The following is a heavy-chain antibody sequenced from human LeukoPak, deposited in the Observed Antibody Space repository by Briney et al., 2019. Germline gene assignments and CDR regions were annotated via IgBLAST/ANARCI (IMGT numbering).Heavy chain of an antibody. CDR1: GFTFDDYA. J-gene: IGHJ4*02. CDR2: IGWDGGGT. CDR3: VKDNDSSGYYGVNFES. D-gene: IGHD3-22*01. Sequence: LPGGSLRLSCAASGFTFDDYAMHWVRQAPGKGLEWVSLIGWDGGGTYYGDSVKGRFTVSRDNSKNSLYLQMNSLRTEDTALYYCVKDNDSSGYYGVNFESWGQGTLVTVSS. V-gene: IGHV3-43D*03.